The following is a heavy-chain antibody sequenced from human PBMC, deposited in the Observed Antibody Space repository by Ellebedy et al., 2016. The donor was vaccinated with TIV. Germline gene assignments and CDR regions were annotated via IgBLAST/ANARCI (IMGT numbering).Heavy chain of an antibody. CDR3: WYPGSLRADRVDY. CDR2: ISGSGVVI. J-gene: IGHJ4*02. V-gene: IGHV3-23*01. D-gene: IGHD3-10*01. CDR1: GVTFRNYA. Sequence: GESLKISCAVPGVTFRNYAMAWVRQAPGQGLDWVTAISGSGVVIYTADSVKGRFTISRDNAKNSLYLQMNSLRAEDTAVYYCWYPGSLRADRVDYWGQGTLVTVSS.